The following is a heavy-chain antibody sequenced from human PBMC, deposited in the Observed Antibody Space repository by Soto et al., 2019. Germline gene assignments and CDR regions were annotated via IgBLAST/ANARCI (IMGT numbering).Heavy chain of an antibody. Sequence: SETLSLTCSVSGGSISSNSYSWGWIRQPPGKGLERIGTLYSSRDTYYNPSLKSRVNISADTSQKQFSLDLTSVTATDTAVYFCARHPGYCSGGSCNGQYTLDVWGQGTTVT. CDR2: LYSSRDT. D-gene: IGHD2-15*01. J-gene: IGHJ6*02. CDR1: GGSISSNSYS. CDR3: ARHPGYCSGGSCNGQYTLDV. V-gene: IGHV4-39*01.